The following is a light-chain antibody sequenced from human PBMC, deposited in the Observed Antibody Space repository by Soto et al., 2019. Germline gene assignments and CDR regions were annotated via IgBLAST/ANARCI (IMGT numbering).Light chain of an antibody. CDR2: DAS. J-gene: IGKJ5*01. Sequence: EIVLTHSPATLSLSPWERATLSCRASQSVSSYLAWYQQKPGQAPRLLIYDASNRATGIPARFGGSGSGTDFTLTISSLEPEDFAVYYCQQRQHWPPITFGQGTRLEIK. V-gene: IGKV3-11*01. CDR3: QQRQHWPPIT. CDR1: QSVSSY.